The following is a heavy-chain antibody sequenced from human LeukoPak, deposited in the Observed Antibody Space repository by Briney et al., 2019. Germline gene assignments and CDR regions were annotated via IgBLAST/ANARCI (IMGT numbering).Heavy chain of an antibody. CDR2: IHNSGRT. V-gene: IGHV4-59*08. J-gene: IGHJ4*02. CDR3: ARHGTISSGSYFDY. Sequence: GSLRLSCAASGFTFSSYAMSWVRQAPGKGLEWIGYIHNSGRTNYNPSLKSRVTGFVDTSKNQVSLRLSSVTAADTAVYYCARHGTISSGSYFDYWGQGALVTVYS. D-gene: IGHD1-26*01. CDR1: GFTFSSYA.